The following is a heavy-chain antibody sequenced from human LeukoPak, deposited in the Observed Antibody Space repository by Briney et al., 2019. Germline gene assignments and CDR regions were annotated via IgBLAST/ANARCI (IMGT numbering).Heavy chain of an antibody. V-gene: IGHV4-59*01. CDR2: IYYSGST. CDR1: GGSITSYY. CDR3: AREVVAAPGTVDY. D-gene: IGHD6-13*01. Sequence: SETLSLTCTVSGGSITSYYWSWIRQPPGKGLEWIGYIYYSGSTNYNPSLKSRVTISVDTSKNQFSLKLTSVTAADTAVYYCAREVVAAPGTVDYWGQGTLVTVSS. J-gene: IGHJ4*02.